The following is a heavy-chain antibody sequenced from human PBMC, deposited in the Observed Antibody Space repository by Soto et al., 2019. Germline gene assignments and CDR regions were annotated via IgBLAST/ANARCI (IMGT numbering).Heavy chain of an antibody. CDR3: ARVGSSIAFRPFDY. D-gene: IGHD6-6*01. Sequence: SETLSLTCTVSGGSISSGDYYWSWIRQPPGKGLEWIGYIYYSGSTYYNPSLKSRVTISLDTSKNQFSLKLSSVTAADTAVYYCARVGSSIAFRPFDYWGQGTLVTVSS. J-gene: IGHJ4*02. CDR2: IYYSGST. CDR1: GGSISSGDYY. V-gene: IGHV4-30-4*01.